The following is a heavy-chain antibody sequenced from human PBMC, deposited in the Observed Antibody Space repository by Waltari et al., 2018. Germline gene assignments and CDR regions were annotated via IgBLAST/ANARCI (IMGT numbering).Heavy chain of an antibody. V-gene: IGHV3-7*01. CDR2: IYQDVTVT. Sequence: EVQLVESGGGLVQPGGSLRLSCAASGFTFSRFWMSWVRQALGKGLEWGSNIYQDVTVTNYVDSMKGRFTTSKDNARDSLYLQMNSRRVDDTAVYYCVRDDDGGMGAVWGQGTTVTVSS. D-gene: IGHD3-16*01. CDR1: GFTFSRFW. J-gene: IGHJ6*02. CDR3: VRDDDGGMGAV.